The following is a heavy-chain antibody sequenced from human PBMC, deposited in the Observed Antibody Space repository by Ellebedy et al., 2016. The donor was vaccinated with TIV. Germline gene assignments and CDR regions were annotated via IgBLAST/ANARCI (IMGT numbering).Heavy chain of an antibody. V-gene: IGHV4-30-2*01. J-gene: IGHJ4*02. Sequence: LRLXXAVSGGSIRSDGFSWNWIRQPPGKGLEWIGSIYDSGSTNYNPSLKGRVAISIDTSKNQFSLKLSSVTAADTAVYYCARLGLGYYDSSGLYYDDYWGQGTLVTVSS. D-gene: IGHD3-22*01. CDR1: GGSIRSDGFS. CDR2: IYDSGST. CDR3: ARLGLGYYDSSGLYYDDY.